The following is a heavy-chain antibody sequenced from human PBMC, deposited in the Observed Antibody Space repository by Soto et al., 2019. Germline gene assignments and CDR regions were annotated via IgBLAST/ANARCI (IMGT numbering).Heavy chain of an antibody. V-gene: IGHV4-59*01. CDR2: IFYSGST. J-gene: IGHJ5*02. CDR1: GGSISNYY. D-gene: IGHD5-18*01. CDR3: AKDSGYNYGYFRWFDP. Sequence: QVHLQESGPRLVKPSETLSLTCTVSGGSISNYYWSWIRQPPGRGLEWIGHIFYSGSTNYNPALKSRVTISVDTSKSQFSLKLSSVTAADTAVYYGAKDSGYNYGYFRWFDPWGQGTLVTVSS.